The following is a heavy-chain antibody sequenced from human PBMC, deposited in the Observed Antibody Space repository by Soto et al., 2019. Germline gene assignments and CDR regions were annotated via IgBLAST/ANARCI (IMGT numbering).Heavy chain of an antibody. D-gene: IGHD3-16*01. CDR2: IRRNAYGGTT. Sequence: PGGSLRLSSTTSGFTFGDYALSWVRQAPGKGLEWVGFIRRNAYGGTTDYAASVKGRFTISRDDSKSIAYPQMNSLRTEDTALYYCTRASSLDFDFWGQGTLVTVSS. J-gene: IGHJ4*02. V-gene: IGHV3-49*04. CDR1: GFTFGDYA. CDR3: TRASSLDFDF.